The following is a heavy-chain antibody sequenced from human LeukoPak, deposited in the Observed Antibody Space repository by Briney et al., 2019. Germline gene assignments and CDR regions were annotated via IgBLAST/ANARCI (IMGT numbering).Heavy chain of an antibody. J-gene: IGHJ6*03. D-gene: IGHD6-13*01. Sequence: ASVKVSCKASGYTFTGYYMHWVRQAPGQGLEWMGWINPNSGGTNYAQKFQGRVTMTRDTSISTAYMELSRLRSDDTAVYYCARGGVAAAGTEPYYYYYYYMDVWGKGTTVTISS. CDR2: INPNSGGT. CDR1: GYTFTGYY. V-gene: IGHV1-2*02. CDR3: ARGGVAAAGTEPYYYYYYYMDV.